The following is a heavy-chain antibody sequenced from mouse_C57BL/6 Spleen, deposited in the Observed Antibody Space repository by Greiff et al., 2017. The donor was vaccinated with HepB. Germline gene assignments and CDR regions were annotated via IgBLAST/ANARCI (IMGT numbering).Heavy chain of an antibody. J-gene: IGHJ4*01. CDR1: GFNIKDYY. V-gene: IGHV14-1*01. Sequence: EVQLQQSGAELVRPGASVKLSCTASGFNIKDYYMHWVKQRPEQGLEWIGRIDPEDGDTEYAPKFQGKATMTADTSSNTAYLQRSSLTSEDTAVYYCTSGDGYPHYYAMDYWGQGTSVTVSS. CDR3: TSGDGYPHYYAMDY. D-gene: IGHD2-3*01. CDR2: IDPEDGDT.